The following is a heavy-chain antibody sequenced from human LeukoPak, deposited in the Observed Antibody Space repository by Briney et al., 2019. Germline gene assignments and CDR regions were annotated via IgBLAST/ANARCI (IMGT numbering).Heavy chain of an antibody. Sequence: PSETLSLTCTVSGGSISSSTYYWGWIRQPPGKGLEWIGGIYYSETIYYNPSLKSRLTISLDTSKNLFSLKLSSVTAADTAVYYCASARVVIGFFDYWAQGTLVTVSS. V-gene: IGHV4-39*07. CDR3: ASARVVIGFFDY. CDR1: GGSISSSTYY. J-gene: IGHJ4*02. D-gene: IGHD3-3*01. CDR2: IYYSETI.